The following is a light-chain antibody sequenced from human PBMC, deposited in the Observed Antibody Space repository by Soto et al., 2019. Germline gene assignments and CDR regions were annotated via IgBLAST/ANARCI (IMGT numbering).Light chain of an antibody. CDR2: DAS. Sequence: EIVLGKSTATLSLSAGDRANLSCRASQSVSRSYLAWYQQKPGLAPRLIIYDASTRATGIPDRFSGSGSGTDCTLTSSRLEPEDFAVYYCQQSGSSPITFGQGTRVEIK. CDR1: QSVSRSY. V-gene: IGKV3D-20*01. J-gene: IGKJ5*01. CDR3: QQSGSSPIT.